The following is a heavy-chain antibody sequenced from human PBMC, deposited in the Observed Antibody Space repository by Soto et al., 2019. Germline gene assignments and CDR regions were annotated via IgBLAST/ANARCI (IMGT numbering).Heavy chain of an antibody. CDR2: IYYSGST. CDR3: AREGYDSSGYYYVFDY. D-gene: IGHD3-22*01. J-gene: IGHJ4*02. Sequence: ASETLSLTCTVSGGSISSYYWSWIRQPPGKGLGWIGYIYYSGSTNYNPSLKSRVTISVDTSKNQFSLKLSSVTAADTAVYYCAREGYDSSGYYYVFDYWGQGTLVTVSS. CDR1: GGSISSYY. V-gene: IGHV4-59*01.